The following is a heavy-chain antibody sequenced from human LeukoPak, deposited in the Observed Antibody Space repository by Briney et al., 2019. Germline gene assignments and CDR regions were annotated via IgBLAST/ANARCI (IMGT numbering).Heavy chain of an antibody. CDR1: GFTFSSYA. D-gene: IGHD5-18*01. V-gene: IGHV3-49*04. J-gene: IGHJ4*02. Sequence: GGSLRLSCAASGFTFSSYAMSWVRQAPGKGLEWVGFISSKAYGGTTEYAASVKGRFTISRDDSKSIAYLQMNSLKTEDTAVYYCTRDRGGYSYGYGDYWGQGTLVIVSS. CDR3: TRDRGGYSYGYGDY. CDR2: ISSKAYGGTT.